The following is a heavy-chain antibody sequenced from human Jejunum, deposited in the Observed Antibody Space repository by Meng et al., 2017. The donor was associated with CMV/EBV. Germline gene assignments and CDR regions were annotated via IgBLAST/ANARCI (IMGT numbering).Heavy chain of an antibody. CDR2: LYSSGIT. J-gene: IGHJ4*02. CDR3: ARWSGTYYDY. CDR1: GLTVSSNY. V-gene: IGHV3-66*01. D-gene: IGHD1-26*01. Sequence: EVQLVEFGGDLVQPGESLRLCCAASGLTVSSNYMSWLRQAPGKGLEWVSILYSSGITYYADSVKGRFTISRDNSKNTLYFQMNTLRAEDTAVYYCARWSGTYYDYWGQGTLVTVSS.